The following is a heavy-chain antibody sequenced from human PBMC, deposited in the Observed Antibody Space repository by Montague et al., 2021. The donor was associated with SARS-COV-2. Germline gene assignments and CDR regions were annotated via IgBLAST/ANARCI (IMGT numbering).Heavy chain of an antibody. CDR3: ARAQTAVTEYYPDY. Sequence: SETLSLTCSVSGGSISSSSHYWAWIRQPPGRRLEWIGTIYYSGTTLYHPSLKSRITMSVDTSDNQFSLQLNSVSATDTAIYYCARAQTAVTEYYPDYWGQGILVTVSS. V-gene: IGHV4-39*01. CDR2: IYYSGTT. CDR1: GGSISSSSHY. D-gene: IGHD2/OR15-2a*01. J-gene: IGHJ4*02.